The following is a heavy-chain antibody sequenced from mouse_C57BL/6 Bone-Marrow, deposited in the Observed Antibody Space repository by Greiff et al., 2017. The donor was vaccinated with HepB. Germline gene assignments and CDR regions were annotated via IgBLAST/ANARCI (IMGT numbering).Heavy chain of an antibody. Sequence: VQLVESGPGLVAPSQSLSITCTVSGFSLTSYGVHWVRQPPGQGLEWLVVIWSDGSTTYNSAFKSRLSISKDNSKSQVFLNMNSLQTADTAMYYCARPDGNYRYAMDYWGQGTSVTVSS. J-gene: IGHJ4*01. CDR3: ARPDGNYRYAMDY. V-gene: IGHV2-6*03. D-gene: IGHD2-1*01. CDR1: GFSLTSYG. CDR2: IWSDGST.